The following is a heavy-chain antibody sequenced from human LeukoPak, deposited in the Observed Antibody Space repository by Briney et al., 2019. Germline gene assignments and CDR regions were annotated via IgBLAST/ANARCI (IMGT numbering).Heavy chain of an antibody. CDR1: GYTFTGYY. D-gene: IGHD3-10*01. J-gene: IGHJ3*02. CDR3: ATGRDYFGSGNNDAFDI. CDR2: INPNSGGT. Sequence: ASVKVSCKASGYTFTGYYMHWVRQAPGQGLEWMGWINPNSGGTNYAQKFQGWVTMTRDTSITTAYMELSRLRSDDTAVYYCATGRDYFGSGNNDAFDIWGQGTMVTVSS. V-gene: IGHV1-2*04.